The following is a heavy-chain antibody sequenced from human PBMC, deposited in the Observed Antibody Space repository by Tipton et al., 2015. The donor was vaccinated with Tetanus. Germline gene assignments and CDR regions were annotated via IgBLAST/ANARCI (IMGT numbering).Heavy chain of an antibody. Sequence: SLRLSCVASGFTLTNYAMSWVRQAPGKGLEWVSGISATGGSTYLADSVKGRFTISRDNSKNALSLQMNSLRPEDTAVYYCAKGIYYYGSGSGGPIWGQGTLVTVSS. D-gene: IGHD3-10*01. CDR3: AKGIYYYGSGSGGPI. CDR1: GFTLTNYA. CDR2: ISATGGST. J-gene: IGHJ4*02. V-gene: IGHV3-23*01.